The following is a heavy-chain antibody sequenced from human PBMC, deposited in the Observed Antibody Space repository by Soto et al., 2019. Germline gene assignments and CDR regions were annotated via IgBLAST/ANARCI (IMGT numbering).Heavy chain of an antibody. CDR2: IYPGDSDT. V-gene: IGHV5-51*01. CDR3: AKSYGSGSYPYYGMDV. Sequence: RGESLKISCKGSGYSFTSYWIGWVRQMPGKGLEWMGIIYPGDSDTRYSPSFQGQVTISADKSISTAYLQWSSLKASDTAMYYCAKSYGSGSYPYYGMDVWGQGTTVTVSS. D-gene: IGHD3-10*01. J-gene: IGHJ6*02. CDR1: GYSFTSYW.